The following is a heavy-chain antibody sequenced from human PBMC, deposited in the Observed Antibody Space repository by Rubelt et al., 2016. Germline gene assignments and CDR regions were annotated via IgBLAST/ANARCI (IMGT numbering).Heavy chain of an antibody. Sequence: QLVESGGGLVQPGGSLRLSCSASGFTFSSYAMHWVRQAPGQGLEYVSGISSNGGSTYHEKSVKGRFTISRDNSKNTLYLQVGSLRAEDMAVYHCVTFSGESSAYYMMWDCWGQGTLGTVSS. D-gene: IGHD3-3*01. CDR1: GFTFSSYA. V-gene: IGHV3-64*01. CDR3: VTFSGESSAYYMMWDC. CDR2: ISSNGGST. J-gene: IGHJ4*02.